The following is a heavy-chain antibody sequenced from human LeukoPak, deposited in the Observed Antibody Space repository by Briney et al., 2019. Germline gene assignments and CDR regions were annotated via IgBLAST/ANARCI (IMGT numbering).Heavy chain of an antibody. CDR2: IKQDGSEK. CDR1: GLTLTSHP. CDR3: ARDLSAFDI. Sequence: GGSLRLSCAASGLTLTSHPMSWVRQAPGKGLEWVANIKQDGSEKYYVDSVKGRFTISRDNAKNSLYLQMNSLRAEDTAVYYCARDLSAFDIWGQGTMVTVSS. J-gene: IGHJ3*02. V-gene: IGHV3-7*01.